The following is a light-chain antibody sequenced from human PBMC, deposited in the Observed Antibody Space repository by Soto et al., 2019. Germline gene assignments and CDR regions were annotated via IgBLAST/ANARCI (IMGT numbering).Light chain of an antibody. Sequence: EIVLTQSPGTLSLSPGERATLSCRADRSVSDTLLTWFQQKPGQAPRLLIFGTSNRAPGIPDRFSGSGSGTYFTLTISRLEPDDFAVYYCKHYGDSSWTFGQGTKVEIK. CDR3: KHYGDSSWT. CDR1: RSVSDTL. V-gene: IGKV3-20*01. CDR2: GTS. J-gene: IGKJ1*01.